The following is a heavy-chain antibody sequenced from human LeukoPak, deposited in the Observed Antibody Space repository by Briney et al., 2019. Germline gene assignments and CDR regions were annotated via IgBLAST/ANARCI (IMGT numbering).Heavy chain of an antibody. V-gene: IGHV5-51*01. CDR3: AISFGSGWYADN. CDR1: GDTFATSW. Sequence: GESLKISCKGSGDTFATSWIGWVRQMPGKGLEWVGIIYPSDSDTRYSPSFQGQVTISADKSISTAYLQWSSLKASDTAMYYCAISFGSGWYADNWGQGTLVTVSS. CDR2: IYPSDSDT. D-gene: IGHD6-19*01. J-gene: IGHJ4*02.